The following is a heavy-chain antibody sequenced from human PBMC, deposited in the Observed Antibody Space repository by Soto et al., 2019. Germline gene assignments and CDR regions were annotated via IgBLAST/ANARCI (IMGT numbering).Heavy chain of an antibody. Sequence: SGPTLVNPTQTLTLTCTFSGFSLSTSGAGVGWIRQPPPKALEWLAVVYWDDDKRYSPSLKSRLTITKDTSKNQVVLTMTNMDPVDTATYYCAYTISGRCLTGSYYDYWGPGTLVTVSS. CDR2: VYWDDDK. V-gene: IGHV2-5*02. J-gene: IGHJ4*02. D-gene: IGHD2-15*01. CDR1: GFSLSTSGAG. CDR3: AYTISGRCLTGSYYDY.